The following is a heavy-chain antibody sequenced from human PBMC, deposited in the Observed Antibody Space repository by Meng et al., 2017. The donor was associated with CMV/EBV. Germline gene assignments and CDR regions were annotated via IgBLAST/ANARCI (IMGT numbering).Heavy chain of an antibody. Sequence: YAISWVRQAPGQGLDWMGGIIPIFGTANYAQKFQGRVTITTDESTSTAYMELSSLRSEDTAVYYCARAGWGLGYCSSTSCYGNWFDPWGQGTLVTVSS. D-gene: IGHD2-2*01. CDR2: IIPIFGTA. J-gene: IGHJ5*02. CDR1: YA. V-gene: IGHV1-69*05. CDR3: ARAGWGLGYCSSTSCYGNWFDP.